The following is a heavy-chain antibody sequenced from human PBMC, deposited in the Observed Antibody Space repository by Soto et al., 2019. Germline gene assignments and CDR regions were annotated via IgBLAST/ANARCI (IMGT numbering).Heavy chain of an antibody. D-gene: IGHD1-7*01. V-gene: IGHV1-69*01. Sequence: QVQLIQSGAKLKKPGSSVKVSCKASGDTFSSYSITWLRQAPGQRLEWMGGIIPIFGKPTYAQKFQGRVAITADDSPITVYMELTSLTSEDTAVYYCARGPRIWNSFYIWGQGTLVTVSS. J-gene: IGHJ3*02. CDR3: ARGPRIWNSFYI. CDR2: IIPIFGKP. CDR1: GDTFSSYS.